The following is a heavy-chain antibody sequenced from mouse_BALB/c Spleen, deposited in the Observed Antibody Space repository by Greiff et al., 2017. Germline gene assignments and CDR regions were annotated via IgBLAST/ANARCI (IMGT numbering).Heavy chain of an antibody. CDR1: GFAFSSYD. CDR2: ISSGGGST. Sequence: EVNVVESGGGLVKPGGSLKLSCAASGFAFSSYDMSWVRQTPEKRLEWVAYISSGGGSTYYPDTVKGRFTISRDNAKNTLYLQMSSLKSEDTAMYYCARHDYDLYAMDYWGQGTSVTVSS. J-gene: IGHJ4*01. V-gene: IGHV5-12-1*01. D-gene: IGHD2-4*01. CDR3: ARHDYDLYAMDY.